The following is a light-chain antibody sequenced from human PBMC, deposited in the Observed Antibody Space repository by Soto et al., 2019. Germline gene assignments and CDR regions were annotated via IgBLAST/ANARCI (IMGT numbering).Light chain of an antibody. CDR1: SSDIGAYNY. CDR2: DVS. J-gene: IGLJ1*01. CDR3: SSNAGSNSFV. Sequence: QSALTQPPSASGSPGQSVTISCTGTSSDIGAYNYVSWYQQRPGKAPKLMIFDVSKRPSGVPDRFSGSKSGNTASLTVSGLQAEDEAEYYCSSNAGSNSFVFGGGTKVTVL. V-gene: IGLV2-8*01.